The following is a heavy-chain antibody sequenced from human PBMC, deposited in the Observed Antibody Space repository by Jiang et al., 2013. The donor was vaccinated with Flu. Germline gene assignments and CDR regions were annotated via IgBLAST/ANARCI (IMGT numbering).Heavy chain of an antibody. J-gene: IGHJ4*02. V-gene: IGHV4-59*01. CDR3: ARDNGFSFPRGRFDY. CDR1: GDSINRNY. D-gene: IGHD2-8*01. CDR2: ISYTGST. Sequence: VQLVESGPGLVRPSETLSLTCTVSGDSINRNYWSWIRQPPGKGLEWIGYISYTGSTNYNPSLKSRVTISGDTSKNQFSLKLSSVTAADTAVYYCARDNGFSFPRGRFDYWGQGTLVTVSS.